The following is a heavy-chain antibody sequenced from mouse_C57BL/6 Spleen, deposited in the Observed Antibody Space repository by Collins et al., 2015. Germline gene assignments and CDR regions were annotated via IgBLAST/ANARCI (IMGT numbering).Heavy chain of an antibody. J-gene: IGHJ4*01. CDR1: GYTFTDYY. Sequence: EVQLQQSGPELVKPGASVKISCKASGYTFTDYYMNWVKQSHGKSLEWIGDINPNNGGTSYNQKFKGKATLTVDKSSSTAYMELRSLTSEDSAVYYCARSEAMDYWGQGTPVTVSS. D-gene: IGHD1-1*01. V-gene: IGHV1-26*01. CDR2: INPNNGGT. CDR3: ARSEAMDY.